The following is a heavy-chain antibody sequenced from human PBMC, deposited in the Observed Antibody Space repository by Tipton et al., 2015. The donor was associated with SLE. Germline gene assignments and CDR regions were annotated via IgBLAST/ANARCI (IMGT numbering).Heavy chain of an antibody. CDR3: ARRGLEYYYGSGSYYTHFDY. D-gene: IGHD3-10*01. Sequence: TLSLTCTVSGASISTYYWTWIRQTPGKGLEWLGYISSDGSTNYNPSLQSRVVISGDTSKNRFSLKLSSVTAADTAVYYCARRGLEYYYGSGSYYTHFDYWGQGTLVTVSS. CDR1: GASISTYY. V-gene: IGHV4-59*12. CDR2: ISSDGST. J-gene: IGHJ4*02.